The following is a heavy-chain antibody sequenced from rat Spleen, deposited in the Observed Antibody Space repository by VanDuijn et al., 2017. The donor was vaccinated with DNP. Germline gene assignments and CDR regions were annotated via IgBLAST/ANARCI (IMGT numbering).Heavy chain of an antibody. CDR2: ISNSGGST. CDR3: TTDYGSY. CDR1: GFTFSNYD. J-gene: IGHJ2*01. D-gene: IGHD1-8*01. V-gene: IGHV5-46*01. Sequence: EVQLVESGGGLVQPGRSMKLSCAASGFTFSNYDMAWVRQAPTKGLEWVASISNSGGSTYYRDSVKGRFTISRDNAKSTLYLQMNSLRSEDTATYYCTTDYGSYWGQGVMVTVSS.